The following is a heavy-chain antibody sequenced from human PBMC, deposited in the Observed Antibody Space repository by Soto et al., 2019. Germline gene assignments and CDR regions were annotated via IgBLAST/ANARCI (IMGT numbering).Heavy chain of an antibody. V-gene: IGHV3-23*01. J-gene: IGHJ4*02. D-gene: IGHD6-6*01. CDR2: ISGNGRTI. CDR1: GFTFNSFA. CDR3: AKGVSSTWSQFDY. Sequence: GGSLRLSCAASGFTFNSFAMNWVRQAPGKGLEWVSVISGNGRTIYYADSMKGRFTISRDNSKNTVYLQMNSLRPEDTAEYYCAKGVSSTWSQFDYWGQGTLVTVSS.